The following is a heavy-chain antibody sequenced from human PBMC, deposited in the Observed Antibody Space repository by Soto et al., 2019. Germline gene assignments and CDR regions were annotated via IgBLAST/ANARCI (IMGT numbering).Heavy chain of an antibody. V-gene: IGHV3-23*05. D-gene: IGHD3-16*01. Sequence: EVQLLESGGGLVRPGESLRLSCIASGFPFSSYAMIWVRQAPGKGPEWVSGIEISARATYYADPVKGRFTISRDDSKNALYLQMNSLRAEDTAVYFCAKGWGGYFDHWGQGSLVTVSS. CDR2: IEISARAT. J-gene: IGHJ4*01. CDR3: AKGWGGYFDH. CDR1: GFPFSSYA.